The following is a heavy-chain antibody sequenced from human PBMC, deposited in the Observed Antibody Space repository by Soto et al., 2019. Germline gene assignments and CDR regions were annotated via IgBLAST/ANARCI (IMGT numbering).Heavy chain of an antibody. J-gene: IGHJ4*02. V-gene: IGHV5-10-1*01. Sequence: GESLKISCKGSGYSFTSYWFSWVRQMPGKGLEWMGRIDPSDSYTNYSPSFQGHVTISADKSISTAYLQWSSLKASDTAMYYCASLVVVAATLNDYWGQGTLVTVSS. CDR1: GYSFTSYW. D-gene: IGHD2-15*01. CDR2: IDPSDSYT. CDR3: ASLVVVAATLNDY.